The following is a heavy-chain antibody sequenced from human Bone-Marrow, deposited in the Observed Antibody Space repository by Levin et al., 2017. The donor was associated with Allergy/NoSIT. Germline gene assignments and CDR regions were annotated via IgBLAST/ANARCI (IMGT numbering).Heavy chain of an antibody. V-gene: IGHV3-9*01. CDR1: GFSLDDYA. CDR3: VKARGLTTYGSFDS. CDR2: ITWNSGEM. D-gene: IGHD3-10*01. J-gene: IGHJ4*02. Sequence: GGSLRLSCAASGFSLDDYAMHWVRQVPGKGLEWVSGITWNSGEMVYVDSVKGRFTISRDNAKNFLFLQMNNLKTEDTALYYCVKARGLTTYGSFDSWGQGTLVTVSS.